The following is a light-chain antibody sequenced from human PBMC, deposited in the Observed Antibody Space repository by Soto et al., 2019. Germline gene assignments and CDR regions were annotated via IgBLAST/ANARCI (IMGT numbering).Light chain of an antibody. J-gene: IGLJ2*01. V-gene: IGLV1-40*01. CDR3: QSYDSSLSGVV. CDR1: RSNIGAGYD. CDR2: GNS. Sequence: QSVLTQPPSVSGAPGQRVTISCPGSRSNIGAGYDVHWYQQLPGTAPKLLIYGNSKRPSGVPDRFSGSKSGTSASLAITGLQAEDEADYYCQSYDSSLSGVVFGGGTNLTVL.